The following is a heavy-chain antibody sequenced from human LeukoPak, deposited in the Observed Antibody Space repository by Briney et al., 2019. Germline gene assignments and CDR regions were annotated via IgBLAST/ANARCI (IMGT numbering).Heavy chain of an antibody. CDR1: GGSISSSSYY. J-gene: IGHJ3*02. CDR2: IYYSGST. V-gene: IGHV4-39*07. D-gene: IGHD6-19*01. Sequence: PSETLSLTCTVSGGSISSSSYYWGWIRQPPGKGLEWIGSIYYSGSTYYNPSLKSRVTISVDTSKNQFSLKLSSVTAADTAVYYCAREGGQWLVATKTFDIWGQGTMVTVSS. CDR3: AREGGQWLVATKTFDI.